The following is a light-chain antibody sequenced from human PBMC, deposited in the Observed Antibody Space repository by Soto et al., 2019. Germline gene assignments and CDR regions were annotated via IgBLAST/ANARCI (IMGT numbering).Light chain of an antibody. CDR3: EADQGSGSNFVDV. Sequence: QSVLTQPPSASASLGASVTLTCTLSSGYGNYKVDWYQQRPGKGPRFVMRVGTGGIVGSKGDGIPDCFSVLGSGLNRYLTIKNIQEEDESDYHCEADQGSGSNFVDVFGTGTKLTVL. J-gene: IGLJ1*01. CDR1: SGYGNYK. V-gene: IGLV9-49*01. CDR2: VGTGGIVG.